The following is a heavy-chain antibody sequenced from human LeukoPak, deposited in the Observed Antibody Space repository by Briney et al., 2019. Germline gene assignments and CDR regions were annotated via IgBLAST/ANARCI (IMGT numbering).Heavy chain of an antibody. CDR1: GGSISSSSYY. Sequence: SETLSLTCTVSGGSISSSSYYWGWIRQPPGKGLEWIGGIYYSGSTYYNPSLKSRVTISVDTSENQFSLKLSSVTAADTAVYYCARDGSYSSSSGVSGYWGQGTLVTVSS. J-gene: IGHJ4*02. V-gene: IGHV4-39*07. CDR2: IYYSGST. CDR3: ARDGSYSSSSGVSGY. D-gene: IGHD6-6*01.